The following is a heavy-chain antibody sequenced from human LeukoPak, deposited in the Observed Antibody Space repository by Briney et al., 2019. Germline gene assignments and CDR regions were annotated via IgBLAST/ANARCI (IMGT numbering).Heavy chain of an antibody. CDR2: INPSGGST. J-gene: IGHJ5*02. V-gene: IGHV1-46*01. D-gene: IGHD4-17*01. CDR1: GYTFTSYY. CDR3: ARDTCDGVTCYNWFDP. Sequence: ASVKVSCKASGYTFTSYYMHWVRQAPGQGLEWMGIINPSGGSTSYAQKFQGRVTMTRDTSTSTVYMELSSLRSEDTAMYYCARDTCDGVTCYNWFDPWGQGTLVTVSS.